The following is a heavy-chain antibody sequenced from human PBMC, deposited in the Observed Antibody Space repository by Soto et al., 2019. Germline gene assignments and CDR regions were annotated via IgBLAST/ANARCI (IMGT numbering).Heavy chain of an antibody. D-gene: IGHD2-15*01. CDR1: GGSISSYY. CDR2: IYYSGST. Sequence: PSETLSLTYTVSGGSISSYYWSWIRQPPGKGLEWIGYIYYSGSTNYNPSLKSRVTISVDTSKNQFSLKLSSVTAADTAVYYCARLKDPLYYYYYGMDVWGQGTTVTVSS. CDR3: ARLKDPLYYYYYGMDV. V-gene: IGHV4-59*08. J-gene: IGHJ6*02.